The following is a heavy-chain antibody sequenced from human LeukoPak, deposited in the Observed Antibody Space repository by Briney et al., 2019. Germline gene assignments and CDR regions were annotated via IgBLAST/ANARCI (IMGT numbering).Heavy chain of an antibody. CDR2: INPNSGGT. CDR3: ARDDASSWSSDFDY. D-gene: IGHD6-13*01. J-gene: IGHJ4*02. CDR1: GYTFTGYY. V-gene: IGHV1-2*02. Sequence: ASVKVSCKASGYTFTGYYMHWVRQAPGQGLEWMGWINPNSGGTNYAQKFQGRVTMTRNTSISTAYMELSRLRSDDTAVYYCARDDASSWSSDFDYWGQGTLVTVSS.